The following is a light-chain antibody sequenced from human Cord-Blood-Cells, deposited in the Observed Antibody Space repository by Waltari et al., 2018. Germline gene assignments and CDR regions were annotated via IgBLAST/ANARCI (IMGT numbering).Light chain of an antibody. V-gene: IGKV3-11*01. Sequence: EIVLTQSPATLSLSQGDRVTHTCRASPGFSSHLAWYQQKPGQAPRLLNYDASTRGTGCPARFSGSGSGTDFTLTISSLEPEDFAVYYCQQRSNGPRLTFGGGTKVEIK. CDR3: QQRSNGPRLT. CDR2: DAS. CDR1: PGFSSH. J-gene: IGKJ4*01.